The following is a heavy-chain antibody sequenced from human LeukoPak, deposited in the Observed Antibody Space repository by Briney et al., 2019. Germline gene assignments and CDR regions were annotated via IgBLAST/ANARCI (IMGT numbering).Heavy chain of an antibody. V-gene: IGHV3-23*01. Sequence: GGSLRLSCEASGSGFTFGNFALSWVRQAPGKGLEWVSGISGSGYYTYYADSVKGRFTISRDNSKNTLYIEMNSLIAEDTAVYYCAKDGSWGDYYFYFYMDVWGKGTTVTVSS. J-gene: IGHJ6*03. CDR1: GSGFTFGNFA. D-gene: IGHD3-16*01. CDR2: ISGSGYYT. CDR3: AKDGSWGDYYFYFYMDV.